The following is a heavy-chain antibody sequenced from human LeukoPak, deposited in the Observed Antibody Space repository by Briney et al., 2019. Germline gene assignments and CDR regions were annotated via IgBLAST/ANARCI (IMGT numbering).Heavy chain of an antibody. D-gene: IGHD6-13*01. CDR3: AKDLAAAGLDY. CDR2: ISSSGSTI. Sequence: GGSLRLSCAASGFTFSNYNMNWIRQAPGKGLEWVSYISSSGSTIYYADSVKGRFTISRDNAKNSLYLQMNSLRAEDTAVYYCAKDLAAAGLDYWGQGTLVTVSS. V-gene: IGHV3-11*04. J-gene: IGHJ4*02. CDR1: GFTFSNYN.